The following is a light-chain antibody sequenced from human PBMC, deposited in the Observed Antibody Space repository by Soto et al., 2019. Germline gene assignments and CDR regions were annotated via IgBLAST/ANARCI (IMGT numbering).Light chain of an antibody. CDR3: QQRSNWPPT. J-gene: IGKJ2*01. Sequence: EIVLTQSPATLSLSPGERATLSCRASQSVSSYLAWYQQKPGQAPRLLIYDASNRATGIPARFSGSGSGTDFTLTSSSLEPEDFAVYYWQQRSNWPPTFGQGTKLEI. CDR2: DAS. CDR1: QSVSSY. V-gene: IGKV3-11*01.